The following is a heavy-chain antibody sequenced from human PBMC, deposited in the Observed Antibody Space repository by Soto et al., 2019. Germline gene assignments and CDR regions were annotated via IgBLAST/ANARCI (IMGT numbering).Heavy chain of an antibody. CDR1: GFTFSNYN. CDR2: ISRSSGYI. Sequence: EVQLVESGGGLVKPGASLRLSCAASGFTFSNYNMIWVRQAPGKGLEWVSSISRSSGYIYYADSMKGRFTISIDNAKNSLFLQMNSLRDEDTAVYFCARCGTGVQDGYNYIPNYWGQGTLVTVSS. J-gene: IGHJ4*02. V-gene: IGHV3-21*01. D-gene: IGHD5-12*01. CDR3: ARCGTGVQDGYNYIPNY.